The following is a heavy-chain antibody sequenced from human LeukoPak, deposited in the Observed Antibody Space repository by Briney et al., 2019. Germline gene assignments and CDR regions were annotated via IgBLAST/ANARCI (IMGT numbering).Heavy chain of an antibody. V-gene: IGHV1-46*01. D-gene: IGHD2-2*01. J-gene: IGHJ4*02. CDR3: ARDQHYQLPFDY. CDR1: GDTFTSYY. CDR2: INPSTSST. Sequence: ASVKVSCKAFGDTFTSYYVHWVRQAPGQGLEWMGMINPSTSSTSYAQKFQGRVTMTRDTPTSTVYMELSSLRSEDTAVYYCARDQHYQLPFDYWGRGTLVTVSS.